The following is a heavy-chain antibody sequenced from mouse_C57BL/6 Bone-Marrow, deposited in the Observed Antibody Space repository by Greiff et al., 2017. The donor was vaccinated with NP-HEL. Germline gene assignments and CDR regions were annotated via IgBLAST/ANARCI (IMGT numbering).Heavy chain of an antibody. CDR2: INPSSGYT. CDR1: GYTFTSYW. CDR3: ARREGSYYAMDY. Sequence: VQLQQSGAELAKPGASVKLSCKASGYTFTSYWMHWVKQRPGQGLEWIGYINPSSGYTKYNQKFKDKATLTADKSPSTAYMQLSSLTYEDSAVYYCARREGSYYAMDYWGQGTSVTVSS. V-gene: IGHV1-7*01. J-gene: IGHJ4*01.